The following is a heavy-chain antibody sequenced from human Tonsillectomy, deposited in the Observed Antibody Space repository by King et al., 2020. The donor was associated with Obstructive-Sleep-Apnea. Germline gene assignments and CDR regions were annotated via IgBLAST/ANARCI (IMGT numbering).Heavy chain of an antibody. CDR1: GYTLNTYW. V-gene: IGHV5-51*01. D-gene: IGHD6-19*01. Sequence: VQLVESGTEVKKPGESLSISCKASGYTLNTYWIAWVRQMPGKGLEWMGSIYPRDSDVMYSPSFQGQVTISADVSLSIAYLQWSSLKASDTAMYYCARHPGSGPFDFWGQGTLVTVSS. CDR2: IYPRDSDV. CDR3: ARHPGSGPFDF. J-gene: IGHJ4*02.